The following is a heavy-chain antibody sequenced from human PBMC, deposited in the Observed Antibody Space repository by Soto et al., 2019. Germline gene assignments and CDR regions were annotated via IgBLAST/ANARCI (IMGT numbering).Heavy chain of an antibody. D-gene: IGHD6-13*01. V-gene: IGHV1-18*01. J-gene: IGHJ4*02. CDR2: ISAYNGNT. Sequence: PGQGLEWMGWISAYNGNTNYAQKLQGRVTMTTDTSTSTAYMELRSLRSDDTAVYYCASDPGIAAAGTSAYGYWGQGTLVTVSS. CDR3: ASDPGIAAAGTSAYGY.